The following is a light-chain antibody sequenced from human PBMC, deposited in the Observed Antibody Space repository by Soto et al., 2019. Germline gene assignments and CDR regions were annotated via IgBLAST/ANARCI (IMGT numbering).Light chain of an antibody. CDR3: QQYDTWVS. J-gene: IGKJ4*01. V-gene: IGKV3-15*01. CDR1: QSVSTN. CDR2: GAS. Sequence: EILMTQSPATLSVSPGETVTLSFRASQSVSTNLAWYQQKPGRTPTLLIFGASTRAYDVPARFSGSGSGKVFPTTISSLRSEVVAVYYFQQYDTWVSFGGGNTVELQ.